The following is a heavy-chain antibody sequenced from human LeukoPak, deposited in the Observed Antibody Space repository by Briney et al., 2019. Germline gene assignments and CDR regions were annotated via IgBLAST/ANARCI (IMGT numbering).Heavy chain of an antibody. CDR3: AVSRDGYNSLFDY. CDR1: GYTFTSYG. CDR2: IIPIFGTA. Sequence: GASVKVSCKASGYTFTSYGISWVRQAPGQGLEWMGGIIPIFGTANYAQKFQGRVTITADESTSTAYMELSSLRSEDTAVYYCAVSRDGYNSLFDYWGQGTLVTVSS. J-gene: IGHJ4*02. D-gene: IGHD5-24*01. V-gene: IGHV1-69*13.